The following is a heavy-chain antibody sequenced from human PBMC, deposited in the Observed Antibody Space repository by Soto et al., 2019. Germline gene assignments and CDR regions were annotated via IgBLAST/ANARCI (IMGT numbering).Heavy chain of an antibody. D-gene: IGHD1-1*01. CDR3: ARADGGSGLGGWKDNYYGMDV. CDR2: IHATGNT. Sequence: QVQLQESGPGLVKPSETLSLTCTVSGGSISTSSYWSWIRHPAGKGLEWIGRIHATGNTNYNASLKSRVTMSTDTSKNQCSLKLASVTAADTAVYYCARADGGSGLGGWKDNYYGMDVWGQGTTVTVSS. V-gene: IGHV4-4*07. CDR1: GGSISTSSY. J-gene: IGHJ6*02.